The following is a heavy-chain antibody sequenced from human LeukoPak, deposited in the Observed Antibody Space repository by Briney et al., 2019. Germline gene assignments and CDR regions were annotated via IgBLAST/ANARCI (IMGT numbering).Heavy chain of an antibody. CDR2: ISSSGSTI. Sequence: GGSLRLSCAASGFTFSDYYMSWIRQAPGKGLEWVSYISSSGSTIYYADSVKDRFTISRDNAKNSLYLQTNSLRAEDTAVYYCARDRDLPYFDYWGQGTLVTVSS. J-gene: IGHJ4*02. CDR1: GFTFSDYY. D-gene: IGHD3-10*01. V-gene: IGHV3-11*01. CDR3: ARDRDLPYFDY.